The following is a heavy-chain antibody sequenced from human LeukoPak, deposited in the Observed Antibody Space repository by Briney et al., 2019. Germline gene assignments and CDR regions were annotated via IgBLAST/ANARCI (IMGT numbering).Heavy chain of an antibody. V-gene: IGHV3-30*02. J-gene: IGHJ4*02. Sequence: PGGSLRLSCAASGFTFSSYGRHWVRQAPGKGLEWVAFIRYDGSNKYYADSVKGRFTISRDNSKNTLYLQMNSLRAEDTAVYYCAKVDGFGRSADYWGQGTLVTVSS. CDR3: AKVDGFGRSADY. CDR1: GFTFSSYG. D-gene: IGHD3-10*01. CDR2: IRYDGSNK.